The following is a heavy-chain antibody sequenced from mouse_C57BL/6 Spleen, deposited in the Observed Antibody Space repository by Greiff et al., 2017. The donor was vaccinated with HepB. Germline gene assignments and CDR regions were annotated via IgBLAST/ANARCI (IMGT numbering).Heavy chain of an antibody. J-gene: IGHJ4*01. Sequence: EVQLQQSGPELVKPGASVKISCKASGYTFTDYYMNWVKQSHGKSLEWIGDINPNNGGTSYNQKFKGKATLTVDKSSSTAYMELRSLTSEDSAVYYCARGPYGNYYAMDYWGQGTSVTVSS. CDR3: ARGPYGNYYAMDY. CDR1: GYTFTDYY. V-gene: IGHV1-26*01. D-gene: IGHD2-1*01. CDR2: INPNNGGT.